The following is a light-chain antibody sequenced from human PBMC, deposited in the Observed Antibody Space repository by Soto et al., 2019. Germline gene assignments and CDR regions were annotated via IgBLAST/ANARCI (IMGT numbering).Light chain of an antibody. CDR2: GAS. Sequence: ELVLTQSPGSLSLSPGERATLSCKTSQSDGSNFVAWYQHKPGQAPRLLIYGASTRATGIPDTFSGSGSGTDFTLTISRLEPEDFAVFYCQQYGSSPFTFGQGTRLEIK. CDR1: QSDGSNF. CDR3: QQYGSSPFT. V-gene: IGKV3-20*01. J-gene: IGKJ5*01.